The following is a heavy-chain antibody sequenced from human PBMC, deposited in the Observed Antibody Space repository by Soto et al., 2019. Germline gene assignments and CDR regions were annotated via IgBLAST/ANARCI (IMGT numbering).Heavy chain of an antibody. J-gene: IGHJ5*02. Sequence: EVQLVESGGGLVQPGGSLRLSCAASGFTVSSNYMSWVRQAPGKELEWASVIYSGGSTYYADSVKGRFTISRDNSKNTLYLQMNSLRAEDTAVYYCARGNYYYKGWFDPWGQGTLVTVSS. CDR2: IYSGGST. CDR1: GFTVSSNY. CDR3: ARGNYYYKGWFDP. V-gene: IGHV3-66*01. D-gene: IGHD3-22*01.